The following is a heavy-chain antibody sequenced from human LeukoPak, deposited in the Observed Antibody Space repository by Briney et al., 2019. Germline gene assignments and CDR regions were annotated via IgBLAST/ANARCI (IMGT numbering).Heavy chain of an antibody. Sequence: GGSLRLSCAASGFTVSSNYMTWVRQAPGKGLEWVSVIYDDGSTYYADSVKGRFTISRDNSKNTLYLQMNTLRAEDTAVYYCVRGRGSYFYWGQGTLVTVSS. J-gene: IGHJ4*02. CDR3: VRGRGSYFY. V-gene: IGHV3-66*02. D-gene: IGHD1-26*01. CDR1: GFTVSSNY. CDR2: IYDDGST.